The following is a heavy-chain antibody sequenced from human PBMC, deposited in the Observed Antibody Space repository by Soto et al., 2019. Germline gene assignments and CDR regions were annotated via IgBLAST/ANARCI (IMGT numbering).Heavy chain of an antibody. CDR2: IFPSDSVT. Sequence: PGEFLKISCKASGYTFTNYWSGWVRQVPGEGLEWMGFIFPSDSVTRYSPSFQGQVTISADKSISTAYLQWSSLKASDTAMYYCARQLAAAADYYYYGMDVWGQGTTVTVSS. CDR3: ARQLAAAADYYYYGMDV. J-gene: IGHJ6*02. V-gene: IGHV5-51*01. D-gene: IGHD6-13*01. CDR1: GYTFTNYW.